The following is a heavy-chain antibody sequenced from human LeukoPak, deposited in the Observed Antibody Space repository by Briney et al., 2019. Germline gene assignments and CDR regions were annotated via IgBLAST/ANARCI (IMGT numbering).Heavy chain of an antibody. Sequence: SGTLSLTCTVSGGSISSSRYDWSWIRQPPGKGLEWIGYIYYSGSTNYNPSLKSRVTISVDTSKNQFSLKLSSVTAADTAVYYCARLSDPVVPAATDPWGQGTLVTVSS. CDR1: GGSISSSRYD. V-gene: IGHV4-61*05. J-gene: IGHJ5*02. D-gene: IGHD2-2*01. CDR3: ARLSDPVVPAATDP. CDR2: IYYSGST.